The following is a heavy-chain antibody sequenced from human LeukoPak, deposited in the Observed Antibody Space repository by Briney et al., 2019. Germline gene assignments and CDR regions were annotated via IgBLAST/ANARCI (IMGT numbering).Heavy chain of an antibody. Sequence: PSETLSLTCTVSGGSISSYYWGWIRQPPGKGLEWIGSIYYSGSTYYNPSLKSRVTISVDTSKNQFSLKLSSVTAADTAVYYCARLGSISGSYYADYWGQGTLVTVSS. CDR2: IYYSGST. J-gene: IGHJ4*02. D-gene: IGHD1-26*01. CDR1: GGSISSYY. V-gene: IGHV4-39*01. CDR3: ARLGSISGSYYADY.